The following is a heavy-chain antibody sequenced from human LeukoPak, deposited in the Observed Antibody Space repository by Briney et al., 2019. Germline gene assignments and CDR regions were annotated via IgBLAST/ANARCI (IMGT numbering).Heavy chain of an antibody. Sequence: PSETLSLTCSVPGGSVSTHYWSWIRQPAGGGLEWIGRIYTRGTTNYNPSLKSRVTLPLHTSNNQLSLTVTSVTAANPAVYFCARDGDGGGYPDYWGQGTLVTVSS. V-gene: IGHV4-4*07. CDR2: IYTRGTT. CDR1: GGSVSTHY. J-gene: IGHJ4*02. D-gene: IGHD3-22*01. CDR3: ARDGDGGGYPDY.